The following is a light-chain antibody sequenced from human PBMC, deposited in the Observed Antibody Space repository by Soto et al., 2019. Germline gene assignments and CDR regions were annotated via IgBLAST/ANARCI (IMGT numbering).Light chain of an antibody. J-gene: IGKJ1*01. CDR3: QQYGNAPWT. Sequence: EIELTQSPGTLSLSPGERATLSCRASQSVSSNYVAWYQQKPGQAPRLLIHGASSRATGIPDRFSGSGSGTDFALTLSRLEAEDFAVYYCQQYGNAPWTFGQGTKVEIK. V-gene: IGKV3-20*01. CDR2: GAS. CDR1: QSVSSNY.